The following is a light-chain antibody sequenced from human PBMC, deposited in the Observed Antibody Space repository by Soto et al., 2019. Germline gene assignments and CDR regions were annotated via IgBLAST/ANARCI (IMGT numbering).Light chain of an antibody. CDR2: GAS. CDR1: QSVSSATY. Sequence: EIVLTQSPGTLSLSPGERATLSCRASQSVSSATYLAWYQQKPGQAPRRLIYGASSRAAGIPDRFSGSGSGKDFTLTISRLEREDFAVYYCQPYGDSPLTFGGGTKVE. J-gene: IGKJ4*01. CDR3: QPYGDSPLT. V-gene: IGKV3-20*01.